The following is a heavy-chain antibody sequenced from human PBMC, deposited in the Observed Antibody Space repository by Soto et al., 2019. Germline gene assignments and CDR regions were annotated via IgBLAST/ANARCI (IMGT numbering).Heavy chain of an antibody. CDR2: IFPSWRT. CDR1: VDSITRGCYS. D-gene: IGHD3-22*01. Sequence: PSETLSLTCAVSVDSITRGCYSLSWILHPPGKGLEWIGYIFPSWRTSYSPSLKSRVTISVDRSKNHFSLKLTSLSAADTAVYYCARTRFYYDTSGTDQESWFEPWGHGTLVTLSS. CDR3: ARTRFYYDTSGTDQESWFEP. V-gene: IGHV4-30-2*01. J-gene: IGHJ5*02.